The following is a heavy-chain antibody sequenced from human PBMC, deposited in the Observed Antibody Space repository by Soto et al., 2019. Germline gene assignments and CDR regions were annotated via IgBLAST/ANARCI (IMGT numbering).Heavy chain of an antibody. CDR1: GFTFSSYA. J-gene: IGHJ4*02. CDR3: AKDLSGSYYDFDY. CDR2: ISGSGGST. D-gene: IGHD1-26*01. V-gene: IGHV3-23*01. Sequence: GGSLRLSCAASGFTFSSYAMSWVRQAPGKGPEWVSVISGSGGSTYYADSVKGRFTISRDNSKNTLYLQMNSLRAEDTAVYYCAKDLSGSYYDFDYWGQGTLVTVSS.